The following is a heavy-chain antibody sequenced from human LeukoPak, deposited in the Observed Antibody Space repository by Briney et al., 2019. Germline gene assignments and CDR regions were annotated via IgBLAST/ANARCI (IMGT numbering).Heavy chain of an antibody. V-gene: IGHV4-59*12. CDR1: GGSISNYY. D-gene: IGHD3-3*01. CDR2: IYYSGST. CDR3: ARNDFWSGHCLDY. J-gene: IGHJ4*02. Sequence: SETLSLTCTVSGGSISNYYWTWMRQPPGKGLEWIGHIYYSGSTNSNPSLKSGVTISVDTSKNQFSLKLSSVTAADTAVYYCARNDFWSGHCLDYWGQGTLVTVSS.